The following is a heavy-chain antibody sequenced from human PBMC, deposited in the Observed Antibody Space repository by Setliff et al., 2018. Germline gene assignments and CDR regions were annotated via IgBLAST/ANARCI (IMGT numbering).Heavy chain of an antibody. CDR3: TPWTGTSRLRY. V-gene: IGHV1-8*02. Sequence: ASVKVSCKASGYTFTSYDINWVRQATGQGLEWMGWMNPNSGNTGYAQKFQGRFTISRDDSKSIAYLQMSSLKTEDTALYYCTPWTGTSRLRYWGQGTLVTVSS. D-gene: IGHD1-7*01. CDR2: MNPNSGNT. J-gene: IGHJ1*01. CDR1: GYTFTSYD.